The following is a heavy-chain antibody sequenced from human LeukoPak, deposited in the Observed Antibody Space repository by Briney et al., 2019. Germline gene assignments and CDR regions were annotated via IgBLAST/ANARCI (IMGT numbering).Heavy chain of an antibody. D-gene: IGHD6-13*01. CDR1: GFTFTSSA. V-gene: IGHV1-58*02. CDR2: IVVGSGNT. CDR3: AADMAAAGTGDY. Sequence: SVKVSCKASGFTFTSSAMQWVRQARGQRLEWIGWIVVGSGNTNYAQKFQERVTITRDMSTSTAYMELSSLRSDDTAVYYCAADMAAAGTGDYWGQGTLVTVSS. J-gene: IGHJ4*02.